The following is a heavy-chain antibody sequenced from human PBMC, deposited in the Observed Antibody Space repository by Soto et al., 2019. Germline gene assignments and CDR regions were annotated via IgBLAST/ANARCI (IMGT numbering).Heavy chain of an antibody. Sequence: GGSLRVSCAASGFSFRSYGMHWVRHAPGKGLEWVADIWYDGSNKYYADSVKGRFTISRDNSKNTLYLHMNSLRAEDTAVYYCARDLNSGSYYYFDYWGQGTLVTVSS. J-gene: IGHJ4*02. D-gene: IGHD1-26*01. V-gene: IGHV3-33*01. CDR2: IWYDGSNK. CDR1: GFSFRSYG. CDR3: ARDLNSGSYYYFDY.